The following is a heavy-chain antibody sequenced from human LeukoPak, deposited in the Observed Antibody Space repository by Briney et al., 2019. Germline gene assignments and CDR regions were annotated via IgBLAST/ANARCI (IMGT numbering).Heavy chain of an antibody. CDR1: GFTFTSYW. V-gene: IGHV3-30*18. CDR3: AKEGTSNPFYYYGSGTFSGIGLDY. J-gene: IGHJ4*02. D-gene: IGHD3-10*01. Sequence: GGSLRLSCVASGFTFTSYWMSWVRQAPGKGLEWVAVISYDGSNKYYADSVKGRFTISRDNSKNTLYLQMNSLRAEDTAVYYCAKEGTSNPFYYYGSGTFSGIGLDYWGQGTLVTVSS. CDR2: ISYDGSNK.